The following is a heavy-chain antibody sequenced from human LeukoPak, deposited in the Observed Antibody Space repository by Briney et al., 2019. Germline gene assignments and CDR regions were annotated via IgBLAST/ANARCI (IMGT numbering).Heavy chain of an antibody. V-gene: IGHV1-69*13. D-gene: IGHD6-19*01. CDR1: GGTFNNYA. CDR3: AREGSSSGWFNWFDP. Sequence: SVKVSYKASGGTFNNYAISWVRQAPGQGLEWMGGIIPIFGTTNYAQKFQGRVTITADESTSTAYMELSSLRSEDTAVYYCAREGSSSGWFNWFDPWGQGTLVTVSS. CDR2: IIPIFGTT. J-gene: IGHJ5*02.